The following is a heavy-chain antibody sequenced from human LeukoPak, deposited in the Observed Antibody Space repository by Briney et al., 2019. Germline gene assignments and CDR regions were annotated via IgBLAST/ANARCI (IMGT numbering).Heavy chain of an antibody. Sequence: ASVKVSCKASGYTFTGYYMHWVRQAPGQGLEWMGWINPNSGGTNYAQKFQGRVTMTRDTSISTAYMELSRLRSDDTAVYYCARGPHYYYDSSGYATFDYWGQGTLVTVSP. D-gene: IGHD3-22*01. CDR1: GYTFTGYY. J-gene: IGHJ4*02. CDR3: ARGPHYYYDSSGYATFDY. V-gene: IGHV1-2*02. CDR2: INPNSGGT.